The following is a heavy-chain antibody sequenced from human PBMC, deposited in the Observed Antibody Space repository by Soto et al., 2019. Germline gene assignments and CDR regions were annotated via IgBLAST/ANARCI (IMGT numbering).Heavy chain of an antibody. Sequence: SETLSLTCTVSGGSISSGGYYWSWIRQHPGKGLEWIGYIYYSGSTYYNPSLKSRVTISVDTSKNQFSLKLSSVTAADTAVYYCARDRGGDTIFGVVPPDGMDVWGQGTTVTVSS. D-gene: IGHD3-3*01. CDR3: ARDRGGDTIFGVVPPDGMDV. CDR2: IYYSGST. J-gene: IGHJ6*02. CDR1: GGSISSGGYY. V-gene: IGHV4-31*03.